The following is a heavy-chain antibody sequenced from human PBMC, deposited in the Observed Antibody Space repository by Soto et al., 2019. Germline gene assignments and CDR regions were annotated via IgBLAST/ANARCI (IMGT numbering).Heavy chain of an antibody. V-gene: IGHV3-30*03. CDR2: ISNDGRAQ. J-gene: IGHJ5*01. Sequence: QSGGALRLSCTSSTVTINVHGIQWVRQAPGKGLEWVAFISNDGRAQHYADSVKGRFTISRDYSKNTVDLQMNSLRNEETAVYYCARDIWSGDYKWFDSWGPGTLVTVSS. D-gene: IGHD3-3*01. CDR3: ARDIWSGDYKWFDS. CDR1: TVTINVHG.